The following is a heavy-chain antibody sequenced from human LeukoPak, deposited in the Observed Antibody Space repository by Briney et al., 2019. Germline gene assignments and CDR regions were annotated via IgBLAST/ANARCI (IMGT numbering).Heavy chain of an antibody. V-gene: IGHV3-33*02. CDR1: GFTFSNYG. CDR3: ARGRDGYNYYYYYYMDV. D-gene: IGHD5-24*01. CDR2: MWYDGSIK. Sequence: PGRSLRLSCAASGFTFSNYGMHWVRQAPGKGLEWLAIMWYDGSIKYYADSAKGRFTISGDNSKNTVFLQMNSLRAEDTAVYYCARGRDGYNYYYYYYMDVWGKGTTVTVSS. J-gene: IGHJ6*03.